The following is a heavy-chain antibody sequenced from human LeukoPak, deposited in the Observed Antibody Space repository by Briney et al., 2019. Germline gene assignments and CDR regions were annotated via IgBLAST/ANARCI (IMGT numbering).Heavy chain of an antibody. CDR2: TSAYNGNT. J-gene: IGHJ4*02. CDR1: AYTFTSYG. V-gene: IGHV1-18*04. D-gene: IGHD2-15*01. Sequence: ASVKLSCKPSAYTFTSYGTSCVRQAPGQGLEWMGWTSAYNGNTNYTKKLQGRVTMTTDTSTSTAYMELTRVRSADTAVYYCAGGYCSGGSCYVGYFDYWGQGTLVTVS. CDR3: AGGYCSGGSCYVGYFDY.